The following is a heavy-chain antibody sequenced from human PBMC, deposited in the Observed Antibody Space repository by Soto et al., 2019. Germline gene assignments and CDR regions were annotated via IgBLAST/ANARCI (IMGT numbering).Heavy chain of an antibody. CDR2: IYPSDSDT. CDR3: ARGGVSTRTFDY. J-gene: IGHJ4*02. Sequence: GESLKISCKGSGYNFAGSWIAWVRQMPGKGLELMGIIYPSDSDTRYRPSFQGQVTISADKSISSAYLQWSSLRASDTAMYYCARGGVSTRTFDYWGQGTPVTAPQ. D-gene: IGHD3-3*01. V-gene: IGHV5-51*01. CDR1: GYNFAGSW.